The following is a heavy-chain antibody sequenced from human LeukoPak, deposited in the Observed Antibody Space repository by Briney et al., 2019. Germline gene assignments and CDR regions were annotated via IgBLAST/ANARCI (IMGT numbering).Heavy chain of an antibody. CDR1: GGSISSYY. CDR2: IYTSGST. CDR3: ARSGGRYYYDSSGYSQFDY. D-gene: IGHD3-22*01. J-gene: IGHJ4*02. Sequence: SETLSLTCTVSGGSISSYYWSWIRQPPGQGLEWIGYIYTSGSTNYNPSLKSRVTISVDTSKNQFSLKLSSVTAADTAVYYCARSGGRYYYDSSGYSQFDYWGQGTLVTVSS. V-gene: IGHV4-4*09.